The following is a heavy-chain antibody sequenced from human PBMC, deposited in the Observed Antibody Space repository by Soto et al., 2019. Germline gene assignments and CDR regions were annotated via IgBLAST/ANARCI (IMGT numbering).Heavy chain of an antibody. CDR3: VRDEGNSDSSAAFY. CDR1: GFTVSSNH. Sequence: EVHLVESGGDLVQPGGSLRLSCAASGFTVSSNHMSWVRQAPGKGLEWVSVIYRDGSRYYADSVKARFTISRDISRNTWFLQRDSLRVEDTAMYFCVRDEGNSDSSAAFYWGPGTRVTVSS. J-gene: IGHJ4*02. D-gene: IGHD6-6*01. CDR2: IYRDGSR. V-gene: IGHV3-66*01.